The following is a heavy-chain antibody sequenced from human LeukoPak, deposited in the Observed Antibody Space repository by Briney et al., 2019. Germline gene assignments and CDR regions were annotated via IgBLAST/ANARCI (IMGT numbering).Heavy chain of an antibody. Sequence: PSETLSLTCTVSGGSISSYYWSWIRQPPGKGLEWIGYIYYRGTNNYNPSLKSRVSMSLDTSKNQFSLRLSSVTAADTAVYYCARERETYWYFDLWGRGTLVTVSS. CDR1: GGSISSYY. CDR2: IYYRGTN. J-gene: IGHJ2*01. D-gene: IGHD1-26*01. V-gene: IGHV4-59*01. CDR3: ARERETYWYFDL.